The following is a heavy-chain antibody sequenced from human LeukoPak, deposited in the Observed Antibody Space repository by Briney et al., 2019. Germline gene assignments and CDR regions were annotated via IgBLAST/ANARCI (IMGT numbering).Heavy chain of an antibody. J-gene: IGHJ4*02. CDR1: GFTFSSYA. CDR2: IDEYGTTI. CDR3: ATDLSGRQDY. Sequence: GGSLRLSCAASGFTFSSYAMSWVRQAPGKGLEWVSRIDEYGTTINYADSVEGRFTISRNNAGDTLFLQMNSLRAEDTGVYYCATDLSGRQDYWGQGTLVTVSS. V-gene: IGHV3-74*01. D-gene: IGHD5-12*01.